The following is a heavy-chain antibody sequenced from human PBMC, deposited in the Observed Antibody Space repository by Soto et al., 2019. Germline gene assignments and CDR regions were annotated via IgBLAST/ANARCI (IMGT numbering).Heavy chain of an antibody. Sequence: GGSLRLSCAASGFSFNTYWMSWVRQAPGKGLEWVANIKEDGSEKNFVGSVKGRFTISRDNAKNSLYLQMSSLRAEDTAVYYCARAGEAGLYDFWSGYQHGMDVWGQGTTVTVSS. D-gene: IGHD3-3*01. CDR2: IKEDGSEK. V-gene: IGHV3-7*01. CDR3: ARAGEAGLYDFWSGYQHGMDV. J-gene: IGHJ6*02. CDR1: GFSFNTYW.